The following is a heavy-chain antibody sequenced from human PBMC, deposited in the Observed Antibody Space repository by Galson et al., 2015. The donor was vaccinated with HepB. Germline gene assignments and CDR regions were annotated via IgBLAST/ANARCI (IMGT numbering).Heavy chain of an antibody. CDR3: AKDIYCSSTSCYRLGGASRFDP. V-gene: IGHV3-30*04. D-gene: IGHD2-2*01. CDR1: GFTFSSYA. J-gene: IGHJ5*02. CDR2: ISYDGSNK. Sequence: SLRLSCAASGFTFSSYAMHWVRQAPGKGLEWVAVISYDGSNKYYADSVKGRFTISRDNSKNTLYLQMNSLRAEDTAVYYCAKDIYCSSTSCYRLGGASRFDPWGQGTLVTVSS.